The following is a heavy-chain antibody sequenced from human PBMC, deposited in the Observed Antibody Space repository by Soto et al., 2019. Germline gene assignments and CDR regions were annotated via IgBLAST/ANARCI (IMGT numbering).Heavy chain of an antibody. V-gene: IGHV2-5*02. D-gene: IGHD3-10*01. Sequence: QITLKESGPTLVKPTQTLTLTCAFSGFSLNTRGVGVGWIRQPPGRALEWLALIYWDNDKRYSPSLKSRLTITKDTPKNHVVLTMTDMDPVDTATYYCAHNNYYDSGSVYWGQGTLVTVSS. CDR3: AHNNYYDSGSVY. CDR2: IYWDNDK. J-gene: IGHJ4*02. CDR1: GFSLNTRGVG.